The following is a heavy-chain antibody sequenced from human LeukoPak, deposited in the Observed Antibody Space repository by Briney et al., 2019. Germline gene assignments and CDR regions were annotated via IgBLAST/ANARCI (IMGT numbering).Heavy chain of an antibody. CDR1: GFTSSSYS. J-gene: IGHJ6*02. Sequence: GGSLRLSCATSGFTSSSYSMNWVRQAPGKGLEWVSSISSSSSYIYYADSVKGRFTISRDNAKNSLYLQMNSLRAEDTAVYYCARTGHDSSGYWPYYGMDVWGQGTTVTVSS. CDR2: ISSSSSYI. D-gene: IGHD3-22*01. V-gene: IGHV3-21*01. CDR3: ARTGHDSSGYWPYYGMDV.